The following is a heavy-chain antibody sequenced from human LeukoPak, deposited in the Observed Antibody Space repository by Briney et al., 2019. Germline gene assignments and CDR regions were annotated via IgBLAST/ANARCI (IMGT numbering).Heavy chain of an antibody. CDR2: IGQDGIET. CDR3: AIPSSYDGSRYYHAY. Sequence: GGSLRLSCAASGISFASYWVTWVRQAPGKGLEWVANIGQDGIETVYEGSVKGRFTISRDNARNLLFLQMNSLRADDTAVYYRAIPSSYDGSRYYHAYWGQGTLVSVSS. D-gene: IGHD3-22*01. CDR1: GISFASYW. V-gene: IGHV3-7*01. J-gene: IGHJ4*02.